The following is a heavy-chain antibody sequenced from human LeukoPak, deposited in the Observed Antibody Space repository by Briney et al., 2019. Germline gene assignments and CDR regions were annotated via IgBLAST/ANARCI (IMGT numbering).Heavy chain of an antibody. Sequence: SETLSLTCTVSGGSISSSPYYWGWIRQPPGKGLEWIGSIYYSGTTHYSPSLESRVTISVDTSKNQFSLKVASVTAADTAIYYRAKGAGGFSYYNWFDPWGQGTLVTVSS. CDR3: AKGAGGFSYYNWFDP. V-gene: IGHV4-39*07. J-gene: IGHJ5*02. CDR1: GGSISSSPYY. CDR2: IYYSGTT. D-gene: IGHD5-18*01.